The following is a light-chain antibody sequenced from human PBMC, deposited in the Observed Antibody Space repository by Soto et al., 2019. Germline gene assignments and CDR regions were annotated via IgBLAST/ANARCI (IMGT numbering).Light chain of an antibody. J-gene: IGLJ3*02. CDR2: KDS. V-gene: IGLV3-25*03. CDR3: QSADSSGTNWV. CDR1: ALPKQY. Sequence: SYELTQPPSVSVSPGQTARITCSGDALPKQYAYWYQQKPGQAPVLVIYKDSERPSGIPERFSGSSSRTTVTLTISGVQAEDEADYYCQSADSSGTNWVFGGGTKLTVL.